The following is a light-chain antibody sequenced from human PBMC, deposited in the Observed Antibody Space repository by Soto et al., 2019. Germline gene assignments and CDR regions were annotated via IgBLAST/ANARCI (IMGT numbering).Light chain of an antibody. J-gene: IGKJ1*01. Sequence: DIQMTQSPSTLSASVGDRVTITCRASQSISSWLAWYQQKPGKAPKLLIYKASSLESGVPSRFSGSGSETEFTLTISSLQPDDFATYYCQQYSSPTWTFGQGTKVDIK. CDR1: QSISSW. CDR2: KAS. CDR3: QQYSSPTWT. V-gene: IGKV1-5*03.